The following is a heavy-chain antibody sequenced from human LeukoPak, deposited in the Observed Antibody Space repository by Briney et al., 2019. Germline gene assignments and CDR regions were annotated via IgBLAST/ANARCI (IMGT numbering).Heavy chain of an antibody. D-gene: IGHD1-26*01. J-gene: IGHJ3*02. V-gene: IGHV3-30*04. CDR3: ARGSFGAGVGATMDDACDI. CDR2: ISYDGTGK. CDR1: GFTFSSYI. Sequence: GGSLRLSCADSGFTFSSYIIHWVRQAPGKGLEWVAVISYDGTGKYYADSVKGRFTISRDNSKNTLYVQMNSLRAEDTAVYYCARGSFGAGVGATMDDACDIWGQGTMVTVSS.